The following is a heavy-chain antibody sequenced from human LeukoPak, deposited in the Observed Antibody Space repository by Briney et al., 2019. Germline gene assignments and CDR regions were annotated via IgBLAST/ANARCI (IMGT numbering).Heavy chain of an antibody. J-gene: IGHJ6*03. CDR2: IYSSART. Sequence: SETLSLTCSVSGGSISSYYWSWIRQPPGKGLEWIGYIYSSARTSYNPSLKSRVTISVDTSNNQFSLRLSSVTAADTAVYFCARGGPPGYYYDYYMDVWGKGTTVTISS. V-gene: IGHV4-59*01. CDR3: ARGGPPGYYYDYYMDV. CDR1: GGSISSYY.